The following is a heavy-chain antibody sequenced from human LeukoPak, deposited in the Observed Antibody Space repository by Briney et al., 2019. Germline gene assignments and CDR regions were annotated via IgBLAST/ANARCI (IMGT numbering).Heavy chain of an antibody. CDR3: ARSPTVTYPEYYFDY. V-gene: IGHV4-31*03. CDR1: GGSISSGGYY. Sequence: SQTLSLTCTVSGGSISSGGYYWSWIRQHPGTGLEWIGYIYYSGGTYYNPSLKSRVTISVDTSKNQFSLKLSSVTAADTAVYYCARSPTVTYPEYYFDYWGQGTLVTVSS. CDR2: IYYSGGT. D-gene: IGHD4-17*01. J-gene: IGHJ4*02.